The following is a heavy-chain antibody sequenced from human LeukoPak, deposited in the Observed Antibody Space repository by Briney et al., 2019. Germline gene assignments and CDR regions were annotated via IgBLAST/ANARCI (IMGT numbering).Heavy chain of an antibody. J-gene: IGHJ4*02. V-gene: IGHV3-53*01. D-gene: IGHD3-22*01. CDR2: IYSGGIR. CDR3: ARDSSGYFDY. CDR1: GFTVSSNY. Sequence: GGSLRLSCAASGFTVSSNYMGWVRQAPGKGLEWVSVIYSGGIRYYADSVKGRFTISRDNSKNTLYLEMNSLRAEDTAVYYCARDSSGYFDYWGQGTLVTVSS.